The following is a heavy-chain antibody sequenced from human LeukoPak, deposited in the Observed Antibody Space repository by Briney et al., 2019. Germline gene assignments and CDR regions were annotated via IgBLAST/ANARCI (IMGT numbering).Heavy chain of an antibody. CDR2: IIPILGIA. V-gene: IGHV1-69*04. J-gene: IGHJ4*02. Sequence: SVKVSRKASGGTFSSYAISWVRQAPGQGLEWMGRIIPILGIANYAQKFQGRVTITADKSTSTAYMELSSLRSEDTAVYYCARDRDYYDSSGSKNWGQGTLVTVSS. D-gene: IGHD3-22*01. CDR1: GGTFSSYA. CDR3: ARDRDYYDSSGSKN.